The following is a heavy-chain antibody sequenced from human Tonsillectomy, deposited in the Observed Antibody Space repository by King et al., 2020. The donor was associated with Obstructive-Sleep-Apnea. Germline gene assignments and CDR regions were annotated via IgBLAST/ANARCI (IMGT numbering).Heavy chain of an antibody. Sequence: VQLQQWGAGLLKPSETLSLTCAVYGGSFSGYSWSWIRQPPGKGLEWIGDISHSGSANYNPSLKIRVTISMDTSKNQFSLMLTSVTAADTAVYYCARRSDSWGQGTLVTVSS. CDR2: ISHSGSA. CDR3: ARRSDS. CDR1: GGSFSGYS. V-gene: IGHV4-34*01. J-gene: IGHJ4*02.